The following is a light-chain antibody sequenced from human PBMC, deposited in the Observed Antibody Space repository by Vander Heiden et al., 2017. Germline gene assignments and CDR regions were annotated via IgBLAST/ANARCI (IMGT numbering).Light chain of an antibody. V-gene: IGLV1-40*01. CDR1: SSNIGAGYD. Sequence: QSVLTQPPSVSGAQGQRVTISCTGSSSNIGAGYDLHWYQQLPGTAPKLLIYGNTNRPSGVPDRFSGSKSGTSASLAITGLQAEDEADYYCQSYDSSLSGSMVFGGGTKLTVL. J-gene: IGLJ2*01. CDR3: QSYDSSLSGSMV. CDR2: GNT.